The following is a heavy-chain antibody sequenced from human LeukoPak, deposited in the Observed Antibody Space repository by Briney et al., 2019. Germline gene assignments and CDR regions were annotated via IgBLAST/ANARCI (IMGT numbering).Heavy chain of an antibody. D-gene: IGHD3-10*01. CDR2: ITSSGSTM. V-gene: IGHV3-48*03. J-gene: IGHJ4*02. CDR1: GFTFSSYD. CDR3: ARVEGYGSGTYSQDY. Sequence: VGSLRLSCAASGFTFSSYDMNWVRQAPGKGLEWVSYITSSGSTMYYADSVKGRFTISRDNAKNSLYLQMNSRRAEDTAVYYCARVEGYGSGTYSQDYWGQGTLVTVSS.